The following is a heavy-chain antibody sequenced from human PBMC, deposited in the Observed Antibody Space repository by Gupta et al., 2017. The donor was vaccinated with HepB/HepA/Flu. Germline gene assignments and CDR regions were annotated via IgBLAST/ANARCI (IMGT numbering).Heavy chain of an antibody. CDR2: INRDGSET. J-gene: IGHJ3*02. CDR3: ARMLGEDGFDI. CDR1: GFTFSTYW. D-gene: IGHD2-21*01. Sequence: EVQLVESGGGLVQSGGSLRLSCGASGFTFSTYWMTWVRQAPGKGLEWVANINRDGSETHYLDSVKGRFTISRDNAKRSIYLQMNTLRAEDTAVFYCARMLGEDGFDIWGQGTMVTVSS. V-gene: IGHV3-7*01.